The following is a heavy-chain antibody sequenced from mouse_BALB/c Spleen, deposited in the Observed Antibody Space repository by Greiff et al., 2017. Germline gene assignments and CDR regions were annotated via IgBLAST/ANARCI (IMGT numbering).Heavy chain of an antibody. D-gene: IGHD2-3*01. CDR3: ARDDGYLYAMDY. V-gene: IGHV7-3*02. CDR1: GFTFTDYY. Sequence: EVKLQESGGGLVQPGGSLRLSCATSGFTFTDYYMSWVRQPPGKALEWLGFIRNKANGYTTEYSASVKGRFTISRDNSQSILYLQMNTLRAEDSATYYCARDDGYLYAMDYWGQGTSVTVSS. J-gene: IGHJ4*01. CDR2: IRNKANGYTT.